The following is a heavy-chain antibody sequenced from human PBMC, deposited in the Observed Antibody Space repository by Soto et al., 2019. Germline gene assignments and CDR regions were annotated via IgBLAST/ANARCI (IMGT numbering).Heavy chain of an antibody. J-gene: IGHJ4*02. Sequence: GGSLRLSCAASGFTFSIYAMSWVRQAPGKGLEWVSAISGSGGSTYYADSVKGRFTISRDNSKNTLYLQMNSLRAEDTAVYYCAKGFRVVVPPLPFDYWGQGTLVTVSS. D-gene: IGHD2-2*01. V-gene: IGHV3-23*01. CDR2: ISGSGGST. CDR3: AKGFRVVVPPLPFDY. CDR1: GFTFSIYA.